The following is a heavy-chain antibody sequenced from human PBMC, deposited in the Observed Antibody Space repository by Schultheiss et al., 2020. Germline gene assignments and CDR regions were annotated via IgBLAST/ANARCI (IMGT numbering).Heavy chain of an antibody. J-gene: IGHJ4*02. CDR2: INSDGSYT. CDR3: ARDSVEFSGYDY. D-gene: IGHD5-24*01. Sequence: GESLKISCAASRFTFSRYWMHWVRQAPGKGLVWVSRINSDGSYTNYADYVKGRFTISRDNAKNMVYLQMNSLGAEDTAVYYCARDSVEFSGYDYWGQGTLVTVSS. CDR1: RFTFSRYW. V-gene: IGHV3-74*01.